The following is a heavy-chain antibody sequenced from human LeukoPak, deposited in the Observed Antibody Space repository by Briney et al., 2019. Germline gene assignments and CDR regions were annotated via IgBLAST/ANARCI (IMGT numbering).Heavy chain of an antibody. Sequence: GGSLRLSCVASGFTFSSYAMTWVRQAPGKGLEWVAVIWYDGSNKYYADSVKGRFTISRDNSKNTLYLQMNSLRAEDTAVYYCARDAGGYCSGGSCNTAGMDVWGQGTTVTVYS. V-gene: IGHV3-33*08. CDR1: GFTFSSYA. CDR3: ARDAGGYCSGGSCNTAGMDV. J-gene: IGHJ6*02. CDR2: IWYDGSNK. D-gene: IGHD2-15*01.